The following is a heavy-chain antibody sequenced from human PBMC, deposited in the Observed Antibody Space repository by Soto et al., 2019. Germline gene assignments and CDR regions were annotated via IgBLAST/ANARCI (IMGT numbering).Heavy chain of an antibody. CDR3: AREGGNYYYMDV. CDR1: GGSISGYY. J-gene: IGHJ6*03. Sequence: SETLSLTCTVSGGSISGYYWSWIRQPPGKGLEWIGYIYYSGSTNYNPSLKSRVTISVDTFKNQFSLKLSSVTAADTAVYYCAREGGNYYYMDVWGKGTTVTVSS. V-gene: IGHV4-59*01. CDR2: IYYSGST.